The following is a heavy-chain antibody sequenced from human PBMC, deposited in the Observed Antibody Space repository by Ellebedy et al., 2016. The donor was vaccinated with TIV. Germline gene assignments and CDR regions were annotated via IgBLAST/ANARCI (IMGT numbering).Heavy chain of an antibody. V-gene: IGHV3-30-3*01. D-gene: IGHD3-22*01. CDR3: VRDAEYNFDNSVFSDVDY. CDR1: GFIFSSYG. CDR2: ISHDGSIK. J-gene: IGHJ4*02. Sequence: PGGSLRLSCAASGFIFSSYGLHWVRQAPGKGLEWVAVISHDGSIKYYADSVRGRFTISRDNSRNTLYLQMNGLRPDDTAVYYCVRDAEYNFDNSVFSDVDYWGQGTLVSVSS.